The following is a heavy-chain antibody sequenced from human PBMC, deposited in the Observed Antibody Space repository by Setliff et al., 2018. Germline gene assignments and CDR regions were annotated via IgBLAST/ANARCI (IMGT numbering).Heavy chain of an antibody. Sequence: SETLSLTCTVSGGSISSHYWSWIRQPPGKGLEWIGYIYYSGSTNYNPSLKSRVTISVDTSKNQFSLKLTSVTAADTAVYYCATPGRRFGESIDYWGQGTLVTVSS. CDR2: IYYSGST. CDR3: ATPGRRFGESIDY. CDR1: GGSISSHY. J-gene: IGHJ4*02. D-gene: IGHD3-10*01. V-gene: IGHV4-59*08.